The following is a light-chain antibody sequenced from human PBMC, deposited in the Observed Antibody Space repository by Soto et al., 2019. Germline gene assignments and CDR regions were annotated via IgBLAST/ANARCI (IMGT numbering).Light chain of an antibody. CDR1: RGVGSL. CDR2: DAS. V-gene: IGKV3-11*01. Sequence: EIVLTQSPATLSLSAGERASLSCRASRGVGSLLACFQQKPGQPPRLLIYDASNRATGIPARFSGSGSGTDFILTISSLEPEDFAVYYCHQRYMWPITFGQGTRLEIK. J-gene: IGKJ5*01. CDR3: HQRYMWPIT.